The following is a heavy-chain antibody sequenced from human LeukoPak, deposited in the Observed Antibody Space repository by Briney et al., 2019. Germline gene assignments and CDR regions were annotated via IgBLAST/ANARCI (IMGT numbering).Heavy chain of an antibody. CDR3: AKVAYNWISYGPFDY. J-gene: IGHJ4*02. Sequence: GGSLRLSCAGSGFTFSDYYMSWIRQAPGKGLEWVSYISSSGSIIYYADSVKGRFTISRDNAKKSLYLQMNSLRAEDTAVYYCAKVAYNWISYGPFDYWGQGTLVTVSS. V-gene: IGHV3-11*01. D-gene: IGHD1-20*01. CDR1: GFTFSDYY. CDR2: ISSSGSII.